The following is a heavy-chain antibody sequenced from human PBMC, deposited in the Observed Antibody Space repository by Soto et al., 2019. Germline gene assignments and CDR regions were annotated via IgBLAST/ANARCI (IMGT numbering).Heavy chain of an antibody. J-gene: IGHJ5*02. CDR3: ARVTRQWLVPNWFDP. CDR1: GGSISSGGYY. V-gene: IGHV4-31*03. CDR2: IYYSGST. Sequence: QVQLQESGPGLVKPSQTLSLTCTVSGGSISSGGYYWSWIRQHPGKGLERIGYIYYSGSTYYNPSLKSRVTISVDTSKNQFSLKLSSVTAADTAVYYCARVTRQWLVPNWFDPWGQGTLVTVSS. D-gene: IGHD6-19*01.